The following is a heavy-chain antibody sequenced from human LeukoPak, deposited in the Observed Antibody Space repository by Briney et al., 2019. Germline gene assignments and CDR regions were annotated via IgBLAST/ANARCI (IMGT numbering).Heavy chain of an antibody. CDR2: INPNCGRT. CDR3: ARESSLSGMGFDH. Sequence: GCINPNCGRTNYAQQFPGRVTMTRDTSISTAYMELSRLRSDDTAVYYCARESSLSGMGFDHWGQGTLVTVSS. D-gene: IGHD1-14*01. V-gene: IGHV1-2*02. J-gene: IGHJ5*02.